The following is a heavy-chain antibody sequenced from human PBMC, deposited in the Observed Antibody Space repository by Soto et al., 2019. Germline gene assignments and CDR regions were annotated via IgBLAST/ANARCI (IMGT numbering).Heavy chain of an antibody. D-gene: IGHD6-6*01. J-gene: IGHJ6*02. V-gene: IGHV1-69*01. CDR1: GGTFSTHA. CDR3: AREATHFDYTSSHYGMDV. Sequence: QVQLVQSGAEVKKPGSSVKVSCEASGGTFSTHAINWVRQAPGQGLEWMGGITPMFGRATYAQKFQGRVWITADESTSTVYMDLSSLRSEDTAVSYCAREATHFDYTSSHYGMDVWGQRTAVTVSS. CDR2: ITPMFGRA.